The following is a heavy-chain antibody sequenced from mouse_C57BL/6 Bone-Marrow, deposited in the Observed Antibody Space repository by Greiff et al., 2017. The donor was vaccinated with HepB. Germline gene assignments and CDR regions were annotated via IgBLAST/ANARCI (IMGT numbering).Heavy chain of an antibody. Sequence: QVQLKQPGAELVRPGSSVKLSCKASGYTFTSYWMDWVKQRPGQGLEWIGNIYPSDSETHYNQKFKDKATLTVDKSSSTAYMQLSSLTSEDSAVYYCARSRLRRRFAYWGQGTLVTVSA. CDR1: GYTFTSYW. CDR2: IYPSDSET. V-gene: IGHV1-61*01. CDR3: ARSRLRRRFAY. D-gene: IGHD2-4*01. J-gene: IGHJ3*01.